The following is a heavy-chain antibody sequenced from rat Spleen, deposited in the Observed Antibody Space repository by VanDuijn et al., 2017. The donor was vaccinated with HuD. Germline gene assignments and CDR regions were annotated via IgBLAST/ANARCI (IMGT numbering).Heavy chain of an antibody. CDR2: ISTSGGST. V-gene: IGHV5-27*01. Sequence: EVQLVESDGGLVQPGRSLKLSCAASGFTFSDYYMAWVRQAPTKGLEWVATISTSGGSTYYRDSVKGRFTISRDNAKSTLYLQMNSLRSEDTATYYCTRERDYGSYGISFFDYWGQGVMVTVSS. CDR1: GFTFSDYY. J-gene: IGHJ2*01. D-gene: IGHD1-3*01. CDR3: TRERDYGSYGISFFDY.